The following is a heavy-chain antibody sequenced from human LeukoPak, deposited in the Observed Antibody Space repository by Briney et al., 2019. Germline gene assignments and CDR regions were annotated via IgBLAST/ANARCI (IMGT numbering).Heavy chain of an antibody. CDR1: GYSFTSYW. J-gene: IGHJ4*02. Sequence: GESLKISCQGSGYSFTSYWISWVRQMPGKGLEWMGRIDPSDSYTNYSPSFQGHVTISADKSISTAYLQWSSLKASDTAMYYCARPGGYSYGYDYWGQGTLVTVSS. CDR3: ARPGGYSYGYDY. V-gene: IGHV5-10-1*01. CDR2: IDPSDSYT. D-gene: IGHD5-18*01.